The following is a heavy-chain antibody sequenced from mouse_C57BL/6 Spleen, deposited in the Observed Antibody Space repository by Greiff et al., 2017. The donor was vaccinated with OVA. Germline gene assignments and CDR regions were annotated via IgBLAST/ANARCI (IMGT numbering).Heavy chain of an antibody. J-gene: IGHJ1*03. CDR2: ISNGGGST. D-gene: IGHD2-5*01. V-gene: IGHV5-12*01. CDR3: ARHGSNYWYFDV. CDR1: GFTFSDYY. Sequence: EVKLVEPGGGLVQPGGSLKLSCAASGFTFSDYYMYWVRQTPEKRLEWVSYISNGGGSTYYPDTVKGRFTISRDNAKNTLYLQMSRLKSEDTAMYYCARHGSNYWYFDVWGTGTTVTVSS.